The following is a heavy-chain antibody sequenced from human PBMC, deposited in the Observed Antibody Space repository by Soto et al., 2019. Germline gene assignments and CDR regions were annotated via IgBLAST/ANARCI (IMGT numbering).Heavy chain of an antibody. Sequence: GESLKISCKGSGYSFTSYWIGWVRQMPGKGLEWMGIIYPGDSDTRYSPSFQGQVTISADKSISTAYLQWSSLKASDTAMYYCARLQHDLSSPVWFDPWGQGTLVTVSS. CDR2: IYPGDSDT. D-gene: IGHD6-13*01. CDR1: GYSFTSYW. V-gene: IGHV5-51*01. CDR3: ARLQHDLSSPVWFDP. J-gene: IGHJ5*02.